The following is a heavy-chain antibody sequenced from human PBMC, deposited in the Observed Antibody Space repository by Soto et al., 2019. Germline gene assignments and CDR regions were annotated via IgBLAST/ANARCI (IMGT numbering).Heavy chain of an antibody. D-gene: IGHD6-13*01. CDR1: GFTFSSYG. V-gene: IGHV3-33*01. Sequence: QVQLVESGGGVVQPGRSLRLSCAASGFTFSSYGMHWVRQAPGKGLEWVAVIWYDGSNKYYADSVKGRFTISRDNSKNTLCLQMNSLRAEDTAVYYCARDRNREAAALDYWGQGTLVTVSS. CDR2: IWYDGSNK. J-gene: IGHJ4*02. CDR3: ARDRNREAAALDY.